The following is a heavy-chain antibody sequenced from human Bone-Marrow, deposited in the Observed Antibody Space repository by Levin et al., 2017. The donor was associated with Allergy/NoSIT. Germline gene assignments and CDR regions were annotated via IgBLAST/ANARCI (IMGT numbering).Heavy chain of an antibody. Sequence: ASVKVSCKASGYTFTSYYMHWVRQAPGQGLEWMGIINPSGGSTSYAQKFQGRVTMTRDTSTSTVYMELSSLRSEDTAVYYCARGRPDIVVVPAAIGAFDPWGQGTLVTVSS. D-gene: IGHD2-2*01. J-gene: IGHJ5*02. CDR2: INPSGGST. V-gene: IGHV1-46*01. CDR3: ARGRPDIVVVPAAIGAFDP. CDR1: GYTFTSYY.